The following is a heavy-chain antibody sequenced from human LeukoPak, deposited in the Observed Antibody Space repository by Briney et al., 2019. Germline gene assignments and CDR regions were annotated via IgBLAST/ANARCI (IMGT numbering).Heavy chain of an antibody. CDR1: GYTLKTYG. V-gene: IGHV1-18*01. CDR3: ARDTVAVRPGWFDP. CDR2: ISAYNGNT. J-gene: IGHJ5*02. D-gene: IGHD3-10*01. Sequence: ASLKVSCKASGYTLKTYGISWVRQAPGEGFEWMGWISAYNGNTNYAQKFQGRVTMTTETSTSTAYMELRSLRSDDTAFYYCARDTVAVRPGWFDPWGQGTLVIVSS.